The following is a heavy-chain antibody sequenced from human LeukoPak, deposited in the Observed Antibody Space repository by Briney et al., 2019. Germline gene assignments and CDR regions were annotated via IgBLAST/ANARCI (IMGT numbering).Heavy chain of an antibody. J-gene: IGHJ4*02. D-gene: IGHD6-13*01. V-gene: IGHV3-30*03. CDR1: GFTFSSYG. CDR3: ASHWAQQVVSDY. Sequence: GGSLRLSCAASGFTFSSYGMHWVRQARGKGLEWVAVISYDGRNKYYADSVKGRFTVSRDNSKNTLYLQMNSLRAEDTAVYYCASHWAQQVVSDYWGQGTLVTVSS. CDR2: ISYDGRNK.